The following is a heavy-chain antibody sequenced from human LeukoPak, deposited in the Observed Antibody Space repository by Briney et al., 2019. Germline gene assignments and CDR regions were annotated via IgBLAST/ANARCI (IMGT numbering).Heavy chain of an antibody. J-gene: IGHJ3*02. Sequence: PSETLSLTCTVSGGSISSSSYYWGWIRQPPGTGLEWIGSIYYSGSTYYNPSLKSRVTISVDTSKNQFSLKLSSVTAADTAVYYCASPSYIFGVVIMNDAFDIWGQGTMVTVSS. D-gene: IGHD3-3*01. CDR1: GGSISSSSYY. CDR3: ASPSYIFGVVIMNDAFDI. V-gene: IGHV4-39*01. CDR2: IYYSGST.